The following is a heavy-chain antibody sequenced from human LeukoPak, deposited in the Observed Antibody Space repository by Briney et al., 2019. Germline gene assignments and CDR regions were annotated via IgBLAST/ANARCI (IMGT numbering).Heavy chain of an antibody. D-gene: IGHD6-6*01. V-gene: IGHV4-59*08. CDR2: IYYSGST. Sequence: SGTLSLTCTVSGGSISSYYWSWIRQPPGKGLEWIGYIYYSGSTNYNPSLKSRVTISVDTSKNQFSLKLSSVTAADTAVYYCARHVRAGKVDIFSSSSPPNPPYFDYWGQGTLVTVSS. J-gene: IGHJ4*02. CDR3: ARHVRAGKVDIFSSSSPPNPPYFDY. CDR1: GGSISSYY.